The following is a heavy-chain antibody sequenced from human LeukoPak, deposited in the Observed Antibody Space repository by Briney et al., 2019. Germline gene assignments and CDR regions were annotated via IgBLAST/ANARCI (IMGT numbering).Heavy chain of an antibody. CDR1: GGSISSSSYY. J-gene: IGHJ4*02. CDR3: ARIAVAGYYFDY. Sequence: SETLSLTRTVSGGSISSSSYYWGWIRQPPGKGLEWIGSIYYSGSTNYNPSLKSRVTISVDKSKNQFSLKLSSVTAADTAVYYCARIAVAGYYFDYWGQGTLVTVSS. D-gene: IGHD6-19*01. CDR2: IYYSGST. V-gene: IGHV4-39*07.